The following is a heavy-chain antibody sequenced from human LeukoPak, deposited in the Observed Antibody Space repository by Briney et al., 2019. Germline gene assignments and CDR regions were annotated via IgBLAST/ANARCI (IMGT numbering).Heavy chain of an antibody. D-gene: IGHD3-3*01. Sequence: HPGGSLRLSCAASGFTFSSSAMHWVRQAPDKGLEWVAVISYDGSNKYYADSVKGRFTISRDNAKNSLHLQMNSLRAEDTAVYYCARDPKIYRKLTPQDYYYYGMDVWGQGTTVTVSS. V-gene: IGHV3-30-3*01. CDR3: ARDPKIYRKLTPQDYYYYGMDV. CDR1: GFTFSSSA. J-gene: IGHJ6*02. CDR2: ISYDGSNK.